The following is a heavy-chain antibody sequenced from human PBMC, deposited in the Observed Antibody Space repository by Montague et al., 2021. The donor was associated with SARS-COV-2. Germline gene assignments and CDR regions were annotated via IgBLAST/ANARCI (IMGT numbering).Heavy chain of an antibody. Sequence: SLRLXCAASGFTLSSISMNWVRQAPGKRLEWVSSISSESAYIVYTESVRGRFTISRDNAQNLLYLQMNSLRAEDTAVYYCARFETSKFYSSGMDVWGQGTTVTVSS. CDR3: ARFETSKFYSSGMDV. CDR2: ISSESAYI. V-gene: IGHV3-21*01. D-gene: IGHD2-15*01. CDR1: GFTLSSIS. J-gene: IGHJ6*02.